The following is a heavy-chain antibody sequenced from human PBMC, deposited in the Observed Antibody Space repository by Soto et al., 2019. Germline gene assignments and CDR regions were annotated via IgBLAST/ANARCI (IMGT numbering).Heavy chain of an antibody. J-gene: IGHJ6*02. D-gene: IGHD2-2*01. V-gene: IGHV3-23*01. CDR3: AKDSKSVEVSGARVYGMDV. CDR2: TRSNGEHT. Sequence: PGGSLRLSCAGSGFTFSNFALTWVRQAPGKGLEWVSTTRSNGEHTYYADSVKGRFTVSRDNSKNALFLDMTSLGAEDTAVYYCAKDSKSVEVSGARVYGMDVWGQGTTVTVSS. CDR1: GFTFSNFA.